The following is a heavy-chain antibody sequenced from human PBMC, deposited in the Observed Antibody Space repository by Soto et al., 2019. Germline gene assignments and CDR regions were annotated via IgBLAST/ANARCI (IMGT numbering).Heavy chain of an antibody. J-gene: IGHJ5*02. CDR2: IIPIFGTA. CDR1: GGTFSSYA. Sequence: QVQLVQSGAEVKKPGSSVKVSCKASGGTFSSYAISWVRQAPGQGLEWMGGIIPIFGTANYAQKFQGRVTITADESTSTAYMELSSLRSEDTAVYYCARGPPLEYSGYDYNWFDPWGQGTLVTVSS. CDR3: ARGPPLEYSGYDYNWFDP. V-gene: IGHV1-69*01. D-gene: IGHD5-12*01.